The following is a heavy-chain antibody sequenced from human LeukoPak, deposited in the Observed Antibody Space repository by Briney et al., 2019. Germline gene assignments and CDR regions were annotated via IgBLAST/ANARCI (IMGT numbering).Heavy chain of an antibody. CDR1: GFTFSSYG. CDR2: ISYDGGEK. D-gene: IGHD1-1*01. Sequence: GGSLRLSCAASGFTFSSYGIHWLRQAPGKGLEWVGMISYDGGEKHYADSVKGRFTISRDNSKDALYLQMNSLTSEDTAVYYCAKEGGTTGWLTTDYWGQGTRVTVSS. J-gene: IGHJ4*02. V-gene: IGHV3-30*18. CDR3: AKEGGTTGWLTTDY.